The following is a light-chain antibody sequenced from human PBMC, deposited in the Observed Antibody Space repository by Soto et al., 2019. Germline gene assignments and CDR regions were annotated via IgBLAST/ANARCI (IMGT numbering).Light chain of an antibody. Sequence: EVVMTQSPASLSVSLGERGKPSCRASQNVNSNLAWYQQKPGQAPRFLIYGASTRATGIPARFSGSGSGTEFTLTISSLQSEDFAVYYCHHYNNWPRTFGQGTKVDI. CDR3: HHYNNWPRT. J-gene: IGKJ1*01. CDR2: GAS. CDR1: QNVNSN. V-gene: IGKV3-15*01.